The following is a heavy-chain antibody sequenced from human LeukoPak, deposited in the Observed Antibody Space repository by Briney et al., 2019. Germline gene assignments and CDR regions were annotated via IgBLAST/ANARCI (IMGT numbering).Heavy chain of an antibody. Sequence: GGSLRLSCAASGFTFSSYGMSWVRQAPGKGLGWVSAISGSGGSTYYADSVKGRFTISRDNSKNTLYLQMNSLRAEDTAVYYCAKERSWQWLADYWGQGTLVTVSS. J-gene: IGHJ4*02. CDR2: ISGSGGST. CDR1: GFTFSSYG. D-gene: IGHD6-19*01. CDR3: AKERSWQWLADY. V-gene: IGHV3-23*01.